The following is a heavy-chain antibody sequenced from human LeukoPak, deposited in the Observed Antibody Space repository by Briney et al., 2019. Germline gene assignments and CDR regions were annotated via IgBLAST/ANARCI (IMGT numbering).Heavy chain of an antibody. CDR3: ARHGITIFGVVIHNWFDP. CDR2: IYYSGST. Sequence: SETESLTCTVSSGSISSSSDYWAWIRQPPGKGLEWIGSIYYSGSTYYNPSLKSRVTISVDTSKNQFSLKLSSVTAADTAVYYCARHGITIFGVVIHNWFDPWGQGTLVTVSS. D-gene: IGHD3-3*01. V-gene: IGHV4-39*01. CDR1: SGSISSSSDY. J-gene: IGHJ5*02.